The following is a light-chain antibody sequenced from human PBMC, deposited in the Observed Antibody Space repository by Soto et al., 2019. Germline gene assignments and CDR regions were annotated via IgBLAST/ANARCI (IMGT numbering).Light chain of an antibody. V-gene: IGKV3-15*01. CDR1: HNLKSC. J-gene: IGKJ1*01. CDR3: QQYNNWPQT. CDR2: YAS. Sequence: ETMMTQSPDILSVSLGERATLSCMSSHNLKSCLAWYQQKPGQAPRFLIYYASTRDSGIPARFSGSGSGTDFTLTISGLQAEDFAVYYCQQYNNWPQTFGQGTKVDI.